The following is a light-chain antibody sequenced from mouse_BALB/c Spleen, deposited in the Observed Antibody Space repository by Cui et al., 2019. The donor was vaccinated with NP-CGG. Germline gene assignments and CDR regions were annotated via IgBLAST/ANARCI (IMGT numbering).Light chain of an antibody. J-gene: IGLJ1*01. V-gene: IGLV1*01. CDR2: GTN. CDR1: TGVVTTSNY. CDR3: ALWYSNHWV. Sequence: QAVVTQESALTTAPGETVTITCRSSTGVVTTSNYAKWVQEKPDHLFTGLIGGTNNRAPGVPARFSGSLIGDKAALTITGAQTEDEAIYFCALWYSNHWVFGGGTKLTVL.